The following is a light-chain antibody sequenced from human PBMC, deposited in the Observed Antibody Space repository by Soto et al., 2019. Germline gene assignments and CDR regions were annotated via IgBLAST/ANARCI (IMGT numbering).Light chain of an antibody. V-gene: IGKV1-39*01. CDR3: QPYNNWPLT. J-gene: IGKJ4*01. Sequence: DIQMTQSPSSLSASVGDRVTITCRASQSISSYLSWYQQKPGKAPNLLIYGTSNLQSGVASRFSGSGSGTDFSLTISSLQSEDFAVYYCQPYNNWPLTFGGGTKVEIK. CDR2: GTS. CDR1: QSISSY.